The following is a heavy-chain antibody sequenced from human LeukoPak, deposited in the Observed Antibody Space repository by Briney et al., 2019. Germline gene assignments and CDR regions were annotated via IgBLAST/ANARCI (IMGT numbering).Heavy chain of an antibody. J-gene: IGHJ4*02. D-gene: IGHD3-16*01. CDR3: GRAFPPLRTSSAGDL. CDR1: GFTFSDYD. CDR2: ISYLTSHV. Sequence: GGSLRLSCSASGFTFSDYDMNWVRQAPGKGLEWVSSISYLTSHVYYGDSVKGRFSISRDNAKNSLYLQMNSLGAEDTAIYYCGRAFPPLRTSSAGDLWGQGILVTVSS. V-gene: IGHV3-21*01.